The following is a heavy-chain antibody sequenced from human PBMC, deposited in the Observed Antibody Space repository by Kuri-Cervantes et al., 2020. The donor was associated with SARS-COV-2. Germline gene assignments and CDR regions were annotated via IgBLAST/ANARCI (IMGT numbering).Heavy chain of an antibody. CDR1: GFTFSSSW. J-gene: IGHJ5*02. V-gene: IGHV3-52*01. D-gene: IGHD2-21*01. Sequence: GESLKISCAASGFTFSSSWMHWVCQAPEKGLEWVADIKCDGSEKYYVDSVKGRLTISRDNAKNSLYLQMNSLRAEDTAVYYCVREALYCGGDCYSRGLGWFDPWGQGTLVTVSS. CDR2: IKCDGSEK. CDR3: VREALYCGGDCYSRGLGWFDP.